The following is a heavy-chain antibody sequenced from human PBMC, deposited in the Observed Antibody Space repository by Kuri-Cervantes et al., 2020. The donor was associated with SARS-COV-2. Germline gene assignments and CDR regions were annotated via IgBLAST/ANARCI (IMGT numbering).Heavy chain of an antibody. Sequence: GESLKISCAAAGFTFSNYGMHWVRQAPGKGLEWVAVIWYDGSNKYYADYVRGRFTISRDNSKNTLYLQMNSLRDEDTAVYYYARLTGTRSYYYHGMDVWGQGTTVTVSS. V-gene: IGHV3-33*01. CDR3: ARLTGTRSYYYHGMDV. CDR1: GFTFSNYG. J-gene: IGHJ6*02. D-gene: IGHD1-7*01. CDR2: IWYDGSNK.